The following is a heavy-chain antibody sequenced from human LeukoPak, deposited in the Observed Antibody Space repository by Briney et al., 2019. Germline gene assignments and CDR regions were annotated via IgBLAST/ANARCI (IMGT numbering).Heavy chain of an antibody. CDR1: GFTFSSYW. Sequence: GGSLRLSCAASGFTFSSYWMNWVRQVPGKGLDWVANINPDGSGKRYVDSVKGRFTIARDNADNSLSLQMNSLRAEDTAVYYCASWGAGGNSWGQGTLVTVSS. J-gene: IGHJ4*02. CDR2: INPDGSGK. CDR3: ASWGAGGNS. V-gene: IGHV3-7*01. D-gene: IGHD3-16*01.